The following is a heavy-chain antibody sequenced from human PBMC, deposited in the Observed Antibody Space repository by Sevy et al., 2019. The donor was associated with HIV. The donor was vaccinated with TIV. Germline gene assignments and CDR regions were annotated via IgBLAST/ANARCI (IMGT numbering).Heavy chain of an antibody. CDR2: IYTSGST. CDR3: ARSILPPAIGTRFMTTPQGMDV. Sequence: SETLSLTCTVSGGSISSYYWSWIRQPAGKGLEWIGRIYTSGSTNYNPSLKSRVTMSVDTSKNQFSLKLSSVTAADTAVYYCARSILPPAIGTRFMTTPQGMDVWGQGTTVTVSS. J-gene: IGHJ6*02. V-gene: IGHV4-4*07. CDR1: GGSISSYY. D-gene: IGHD1-26*01.